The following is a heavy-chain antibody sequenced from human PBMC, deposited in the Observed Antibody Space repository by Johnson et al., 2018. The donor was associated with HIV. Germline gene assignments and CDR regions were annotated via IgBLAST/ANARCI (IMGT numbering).Heavy chain of an antibody. D-gene: IGHD6-19*01. Sequence: EVQLVESGGGLVQPGGSLRLSCAASGFTFSSYWMSWVRQAPGKGLEWVANIKQDGSEKYYVDSVKGRFTISRDNAKNSLYLQMNSLRAEDTAVYYCARGGGGSGWYGGACDIWGQGTMVTVSS. CDR1: GFTFSSYW. CDR3: ARGGGGSGWYGGACDI. V-gene: IGHV3-7*01. CDR2: IKQDGSEK. J-gene: IGHJ3*02.